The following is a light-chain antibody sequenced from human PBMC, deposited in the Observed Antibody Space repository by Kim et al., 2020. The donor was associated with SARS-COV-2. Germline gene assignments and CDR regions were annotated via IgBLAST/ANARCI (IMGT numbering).Light chain of an antibody. Sequence: GQSVTSPCAGTSRAVAGDNYVSWYQQHPGKAPRHMIYEVSKRPSGVPYRFSGSKSGNTASLTVSGLQAEDDADYYWSSYAGSNNLVFGGGTQLTVL. J-gene: IGLJ2*01. CDR2: EVS. V-gene: IGLV2-8*01. CDR3: SSYAGSNNLV. CDR1: SRAVAGDNY.